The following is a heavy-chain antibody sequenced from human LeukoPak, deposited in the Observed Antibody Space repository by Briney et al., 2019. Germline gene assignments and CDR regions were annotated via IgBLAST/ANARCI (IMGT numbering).Heavy chain of an antibody. CDR2: IYYSGST. Sequence: SETLSLTCTVSGGSISSYYWSWIRQPPGKGLEWIGYIYYSGSTNYNPSLKSRVTISVDTSKNQFCLKLSSVTAADTAVYYCAREAKGVIDYWGQGTLVTVSS. D-gene: IGHD2-8*01. CDR1: GGSISSYY. J-gene: IGHJ4*02. V-gene: IGHV4-59*01. CDR3: AREAKGVIDY.